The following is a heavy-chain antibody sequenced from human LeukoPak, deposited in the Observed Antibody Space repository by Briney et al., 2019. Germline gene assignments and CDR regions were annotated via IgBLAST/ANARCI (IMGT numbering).Heavy chain of an antibody. CDR2: IYTSGST. V-gene: IGHV4-61*02. CDR3: ARRRRYFVGLPDY. CDR1: GGSISSGSYY. D-gene: IGHD3-9*01. Sequence: SQTLSLTCTVSGGSISSGSYYWSWIRQPAGKGLEWIGRIYTSGSTNYNPSLKSRVTISVDTSKNQFSLKLSSVTAADTAVYYCARRRRYFVGLPDYWGQGTLVTVSS. J-gene: IGHJ4*02.